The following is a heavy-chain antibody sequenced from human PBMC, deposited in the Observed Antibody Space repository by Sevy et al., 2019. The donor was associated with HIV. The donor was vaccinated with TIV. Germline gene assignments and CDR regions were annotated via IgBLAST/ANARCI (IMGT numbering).Heavy chain of an antibody. CDR2: ISSSSSYI. D-gene: IGHD2-2*01. CDR1: GFIFSNYN. CDR3: VKDKESRVIIPAAMAFYGMDV. Sequence: GGSLRLSCAASGFIFSNYNMNWVRQAPGKGLEWVSSISSSSSYIYYADSVKGRFTISRDNAKNSLYLQMNSLRAEDTALYYCVKDKESRVIIPAAMAFYGMDVWGQGTTVTVSS. V-gene: IGHV3-21*04. J-gene: IGHJ6*02.